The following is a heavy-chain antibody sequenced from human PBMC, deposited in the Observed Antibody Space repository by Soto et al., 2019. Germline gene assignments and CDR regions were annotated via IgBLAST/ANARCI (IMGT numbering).Heavy chain of an antibody. CDR3: ARGSHSSADPNWFDP. Sequence: SETLSLTCTVSGGSISSGGYYWSWIRQHPGKGLEWIGYIYYSGSTYYNPSLKSRVTISVDTSKNQFSLKLSSVTAADTAVYYCARGSHSSADPNWFDPWGQGTLVTVSS. J-gene: IGHJ5*02. CDR1: GGSISSGGYY. D-gene: IGHD6-6*01. V-gene: IGHV4-31*03. CDR2: IYYSGST.